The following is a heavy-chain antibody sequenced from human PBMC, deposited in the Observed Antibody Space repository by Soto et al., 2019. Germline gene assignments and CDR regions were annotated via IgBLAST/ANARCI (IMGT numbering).Heavy chain of an antibody. V-gene: IGHV1-3*01. J-gene: IGHJ3*02. CDR2: INAGNGNT. CDR1: GYTFTSYA. CDR3: ARDVRLNLGSSAFEI. D-gene: IGHD3-10*01. Sequence: GSSVKVSCKASGYTFTSYAMHWVRQAPGQRLEWMGWINAGNGNTKYSQKFQGRVTITRDTSASTAYMELSSRRSEDTAVYYCARDVRLNLGSSAFEIWGQGTMVTVSS.